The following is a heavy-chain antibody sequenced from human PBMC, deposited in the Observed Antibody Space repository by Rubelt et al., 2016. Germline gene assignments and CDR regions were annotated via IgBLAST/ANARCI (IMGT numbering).Heavy chain of an antibody. V-gene: IGHV3-9*01. Sequence: EVQLVESGGGLVQPGRSLRLSCAASGFTFDDYAMHWVRQAPGKGLEWVSGISWNSGSIGYADSVKGRFTISRDNAKNSLYLQMNSLRAEDTALYYCAKDIRGIAVAGPLDYWGQGTLVTVSS. J-gene: IGHJ4*02. D-gene: IGHD6-19*01. CDR1: GFTFDDYA. CDR2: ISWNSGSI. CDR3: AKDIRGIAVAGPLDY.